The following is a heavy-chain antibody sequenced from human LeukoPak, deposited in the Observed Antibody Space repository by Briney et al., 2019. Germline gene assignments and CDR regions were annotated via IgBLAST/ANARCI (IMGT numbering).Heavy chain of an antibody. CDR2: ISSSSSYI. CDR1: GFTFSSYS. CDR3: ARGGVYSQGFDY. D-gene: IGHD5/OR15-5a*01. V-gene: IGHV3-21*01. J-gene: IGHJ4*02. Sequence: GGSLRLSCAASGFTFSSYSMNWVRQAPGKGLELVSSISSSSSYIYYADSVKGRFTISRDNAKNSLYLQMNSLRAEDTAVYYCARGGVYSQGFDYWGQGTLVTVSS.